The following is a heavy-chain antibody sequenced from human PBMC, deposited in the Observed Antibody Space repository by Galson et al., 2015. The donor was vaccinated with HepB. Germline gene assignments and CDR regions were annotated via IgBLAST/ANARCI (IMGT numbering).Heavy chain of an antibody. V-gene: IGHV1-46*01. D-gene: IGHD5-12*01. CDR1: GYTFTSYY. Sequence: SVKVSCKASGYTFTSYYMHWVRQAPGQGLEWMGIINPSGGSTSYAQKFQGRVTMTRDTSTSTVYMELSSLRSEDTAVYYCAREEGWLRTYYYGMDVWGQGTTVTVSS. J-gene: IGHJ6*02. CDR2: INPSGGST. CDR3: AREEGWLRTYYYGMDV.